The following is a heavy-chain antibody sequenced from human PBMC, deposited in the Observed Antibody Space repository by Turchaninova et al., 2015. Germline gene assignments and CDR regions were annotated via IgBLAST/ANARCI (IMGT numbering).Heavy chain of an antibody. J-gene: IGHJ4*02. Sequence: EVQLVESGGGLVQPGGSLRLSCAASGFTFSNYAMSWVRQAPGKGLEWVSAISTGGDNTYYADVVRGRFTVSRDSSMNTLYLRMNSLTAEDTALYYCAKDLGYRAESGYYSPFDYWGQGTLVTVSS. D-gene: IGHD3-22*01. CDR2: ISTGGDNT. CDR1: GFTFSNYA. CDR3: AKDLGYRAESGYYSPFDY. V-gene: IGHV3-23*04.